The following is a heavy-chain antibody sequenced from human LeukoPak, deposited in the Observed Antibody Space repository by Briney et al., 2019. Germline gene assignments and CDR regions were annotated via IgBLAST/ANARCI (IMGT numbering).Heavy chain of an antibody. D-gene: IGHD2-8*02. CDR1: GYTFTSYD. Sequence: GASVKVSCKASGYTFTSYDINWVRQAPGQGLEWLGRIYPNSGGTDYAQKFQGRVTMTRDTSISTAYMELSRLRSDDTATYYCARVYCTGVDCYFDYWGQGTLVTVSS. J-gene: IGHJ4*02. CDR2: IYPNSGGT. V-gene: IGHV1-2*06. CDR3: ARVYCTGVDCYFDY.